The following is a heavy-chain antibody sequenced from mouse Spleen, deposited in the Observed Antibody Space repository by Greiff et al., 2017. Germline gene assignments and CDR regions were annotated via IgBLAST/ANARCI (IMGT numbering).Heavy chain of an antibody. CDR3: ARRVYYGNYNYAMDY. D-gene: IGHD2-1*01. V-gene: IGHV1-61*01. CDR2: IYPSDSET. CDR1: GYTFTSYW. J-gene: IGHJ4*01. Sequence: VQLQQPGAELVRPGSSVKLSCKASGYTFTSYWMDWVKQRPGQGLEWIGNIYPSDSETHYNQKFKDKATLTVDKSSSTAYMQLSSLTSEDSAVYYCARRVYYGNYNYAMDYWGQGTSVTVSS.